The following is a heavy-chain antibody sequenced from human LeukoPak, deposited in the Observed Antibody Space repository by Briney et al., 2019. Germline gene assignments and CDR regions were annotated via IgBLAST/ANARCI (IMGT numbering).Heavy chain of an antibody. CDR2: IYYSGST. D-gene: IGHD2-15*01. CDR1: GVSISSYY. J-gene: IGHJ4*02. CDR3: ARRGCSGGSCYVFDY. Sequence: SSETLSLACTVAGVSISSYYWSWIRQPPGKGLEWIGYIYYSGSTNYNPSLKSRVTISVDTSKNQFSLKLSSVTAADTAVYYCARRGCSGGSCYVFDYWGQGTLVTVSS. V-gene: IGHV4-59*08.